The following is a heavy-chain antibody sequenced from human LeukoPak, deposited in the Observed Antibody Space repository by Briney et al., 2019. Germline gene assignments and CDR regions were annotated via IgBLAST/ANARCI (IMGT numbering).Heavy chain of an antibody. CDR2: IYCSGTT. CDR1: GGSISSSSYS. Sequence: NPSETLSLTCTVSGGSISSSSYSWGWIRQPPGKGLEWIGSIYCSGTTYYNPSLKSRVTISVDTSKIQFSLKLSSVAATDTAVYFCARLRFDFWSGYTHPYFDYWGQGTLVTVSS. CDR3: ARLRFDFWSGYTHPYFDY. D-gene: IGHD3-3*01. V-gene: IGHV4-39*01. J-gene: IGHJ4*02.